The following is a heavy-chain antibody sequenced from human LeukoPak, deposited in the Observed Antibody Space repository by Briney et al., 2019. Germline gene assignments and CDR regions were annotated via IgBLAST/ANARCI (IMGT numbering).Heavy chain of an antibody. CDR1: GGSISSGDYY. D-gene: IGHD6-19*01. J-gene: IGHJ5*02. CDR2: IYYGGST. V-gene: IGHV4-30-4*01. CDR3: AREGSGIAVAGNGFDP. Sequence: PSETLSLTCTVSGGSISSGDYYWGWIRQPPGKGLEWIGYIYYGGSTYYNPSLKSRVTISVDTSKNQFSLKLSSVTAADTAVYYCAREGSGIAVAGNGFDPWGQGTLVTVSS.